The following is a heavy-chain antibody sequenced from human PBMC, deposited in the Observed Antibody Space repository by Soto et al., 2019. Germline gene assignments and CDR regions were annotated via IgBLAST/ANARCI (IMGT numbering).Heavy chain of an antibody. CDR2: ISHRGGST. V-gene: IGHV3-23*01. D-gene: IGHD3-9*01. CDR1: GFTFTSDA. J-gene: IGHJ6*02. Sequence: GGSLRLSCAASGFTFTSDAMTWVRQAPGKGLEWVSTISHRGGSTFYADSVKGRFTISRDTSRNTLYLQMNSLRDEDTAVYYCAKGLGILTGHSVYSYFAMDVWGLATTVTVSS. CDR3: AKGLGILTGHSVYSYFAMDV.